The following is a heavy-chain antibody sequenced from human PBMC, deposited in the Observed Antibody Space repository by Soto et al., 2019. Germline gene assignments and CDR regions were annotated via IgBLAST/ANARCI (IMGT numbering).Heavy chain of an antibody. Sequence: GGSLRLSCAASGFTFSSYWMSWVRQAPGKGLEWVANIKQDGSEKYYVDSVKGRFTISRDNAKNSLYLQMNSLRAEDTAVYYCARGGSGSYYRVYWFDPWGQGTLVTVSS. CDR2: IKQDGSEK. V-gene: IGHV3-7*05. CDR3: ARGGSGSYYRVYWFDP. J-gene: IGHJ5*02. CDR1: GFTFSSYW. D-gene: IGHD3-10*01.